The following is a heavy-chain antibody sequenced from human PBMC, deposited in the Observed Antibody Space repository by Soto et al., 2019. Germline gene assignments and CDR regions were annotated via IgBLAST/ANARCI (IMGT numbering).Heavy chain of an antibody. CDR3: TRVSCTGGSCYSIDS. D-gene: IGHD2-15*01. Sequence: ASVKVSCKASGYTFTSYYMHWVRQAPGQGLEWMGIINPSNSTTYAQKFQGRVTMTRDTSTSTVYMELSSLRSEDTAVYYCTRVSCTGGSCYSIDSRGQGTLVTVSS. J-gene: IGHJ4*02. CDR1: GYTFTSYY. V-gene: IGHV1-46*03. CDR2: INPSNST.